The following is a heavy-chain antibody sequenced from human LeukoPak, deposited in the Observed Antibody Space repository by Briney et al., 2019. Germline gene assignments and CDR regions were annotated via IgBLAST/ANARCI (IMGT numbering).Heavy chain of an antibody. CDR3: ASYRDEQWLFDY. J-gene: IGHJ4*02. CDR1: GFTFSSYE. D-gene: IGHD6-19*01. V-gene: IGHV3-48*03. CDR2: ISSSGSTI. Sequence: GGPLRLSCAASGFTFSSYEMNWVRQAPGKGLEWVSYISSSGSTIYYADSVKGRFTTSRDNAKNSLYLQMNSLRAEDTAVYYCASYRDEQWLFDYWGQGTLVTVSS.